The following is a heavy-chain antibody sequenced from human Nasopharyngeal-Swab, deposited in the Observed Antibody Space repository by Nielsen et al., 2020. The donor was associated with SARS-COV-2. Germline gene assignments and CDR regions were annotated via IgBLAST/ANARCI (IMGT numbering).Heavy chain of an antibody. J-gene: IGHJ6*02. CDR3: ARAGRVGDAYTGLDV. D-gene: IGHD5-24*01. CDR2: INHNERT. CDR1: GASIAYSTLY. V-gene: IGHV4-39*01. Sequence: SETLSPTCTVSGASIAYSTLYWDWIRQPPGKGLEWIGEINHNERTNYNPSLKSRVTMSVDPSTNQVSLKLNSLTATDTAVYYCARAGRVGDAYTGLDVWGQGTTVTVSS.